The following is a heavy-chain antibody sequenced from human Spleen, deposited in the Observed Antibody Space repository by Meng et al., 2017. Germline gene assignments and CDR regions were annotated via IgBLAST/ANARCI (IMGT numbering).Heavy chain of an antibody. D-gene: IGHD6-19*01. V-gene: IGHV4-39*01. CDR1: GGSITPSGYY. CDR2: IGHSGFT. CDR3: VRSSGWVRTGFDP. Sequence: QPQLQESGPGLVKPSEVLSLTCSVSGGSITPSGYYWGWIRQPPGKGLEWIGSIGHSGFTYYTPSLTSRVTVSIDTSRNQFSLWLTSVTAADTAVYYCVRSSGWVRTGFDPWGQGTLVTVSS. J-gene: IGHJ5*02.